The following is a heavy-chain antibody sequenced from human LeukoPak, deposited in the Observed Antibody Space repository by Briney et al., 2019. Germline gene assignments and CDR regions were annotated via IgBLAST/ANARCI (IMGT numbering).Heavy chain of an antibody. D-gene: IGHD1-20*01. CDR3: ARDTSSGITGTY. CDR2: IYHDGRI. V-gene: IGHV4-38-2*02. CDR1: GGSISGYY. J-gene: IGHJ4*02. Sequence: SETLSLTCTVSGGSISGYYWGWIRQPPGKGLEWIGSIYHDGRIDYNPSLKSRVTISRDTSNDQFSLKLSSVTAADTAMYYCARDTSSGITGTYWGQGTLVTVSS.